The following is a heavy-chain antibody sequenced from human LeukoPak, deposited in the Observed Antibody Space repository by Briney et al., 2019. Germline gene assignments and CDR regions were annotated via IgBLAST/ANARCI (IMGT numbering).Heavy chain of an antibody. CDR2: IYTSGST. J-gene: IGHJ6*02. CDR1: GGSFSGYY. D-gene: IGHD3-3*01. Sequence: SETLSLTCAVYGGSFSGYYWSWIRQPAGKGLEWIGRIYTSGSTNYNPSLKSRVTMSVDTSKNQFSLKLSSVTAADTAVYYCARGGYYDFWSGSAYGMDVWGQGTTVTVSS. CDR3: ARGGYYDFWSGSAYGMDV. V-gene: IGHV4-59*10.